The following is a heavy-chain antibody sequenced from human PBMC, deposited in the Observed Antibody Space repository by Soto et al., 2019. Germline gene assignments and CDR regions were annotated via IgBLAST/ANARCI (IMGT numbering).Heavy chain of an antibody. CDR3: VSTSTVVTYFDY. D-gene: IGHD2-21*02. V-gene: IGHV3-7*01. CDR1: GFTFSSYW. Sequence: GGSLRLSCAASGFTFSSYWMSCVRQAPGKGLEWVANIKQDGSEKYYVDSVKGRFTISRDNAKNSLYLQMNSLRAEDTAVYYCVSTSTVVTYFDYWGQGTLVTVSS. CDR2: IKQDGSEK. J-gene: IGHJ4*02.